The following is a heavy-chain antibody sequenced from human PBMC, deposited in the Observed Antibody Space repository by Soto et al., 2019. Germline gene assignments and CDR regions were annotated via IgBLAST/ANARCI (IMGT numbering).Heavy chain of an antibody. V-gene: IGHV3-30*18. Sequence: QVQLVESGGGVVQPGRSLRLSCAACGCTFRSDGMHWVRQAPGKGLEWVAVISFDGTNKYYADSVKGRFTISRDNSKNTLYLHMSSLRIEDTAVYYCAKDDSAWYSRHFDYWGQGTLVTVSS. CDR3: AKDDSAWYSRHFDY. D-gene: IGHD6-19*01. J-gene: IGHJ4*02. CDR2: ISFDGTNK. CDR1: GCTFRSDG.